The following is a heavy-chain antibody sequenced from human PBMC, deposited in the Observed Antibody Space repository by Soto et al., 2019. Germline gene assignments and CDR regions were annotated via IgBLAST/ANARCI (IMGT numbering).Heavy chain of an antibody. CDR2: SYSTGPT. CDR3: ARAFGGSYDY. V-gene: IGHV3-53*01. CDR1: GSIISRYY. Sequence: LRLSCAASGSIISRYYMSWVRQVPEKGLEWISISYSTGPTFYSDSVRGRFTISRDNSKNTLYLQMNSLRVDDTAVYYCARAFGGSYDYWGQGTLVTVSS. J-gene: IGHJ4*02. D-gene: IGHD3-10*01.